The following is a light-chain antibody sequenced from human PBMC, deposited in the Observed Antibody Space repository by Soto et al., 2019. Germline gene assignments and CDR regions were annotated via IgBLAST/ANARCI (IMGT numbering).Light chain of an antibody. Sequence: DIQVTQSPSTLSASVGDRVTITFRASQSISSWLAWYQQKPGKAPKLLIYKASTLASGVPSRFSGSGSGTEFTLTINSLQPDDFATYYCQQYHIYSGTFGQGTKVDIK. V-gene: IGKV1-5*03. CDR1: QSISSW. CDR2: KAS. CDR3: QQYHIYSGT. J-gene: IGKJ1*01.